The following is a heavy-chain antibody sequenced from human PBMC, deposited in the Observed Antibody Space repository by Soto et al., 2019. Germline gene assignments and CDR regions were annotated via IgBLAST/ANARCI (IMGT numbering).Heavy chain of an antibody. CDR2: ISDGGST. J-gene: IGHJ3*02. CDR3: ARGYYDSSGQSNTFDI. V-gene: IGHV4-59*01. Sequence: PSETLSLTCNVSGGSIYTYYWNWIRQSPGKGLEWIGYISDGGSTNYNPSLKSRVTISVDTSKKQVSLKLSSVSAADTAVYYCARGYYDSSGQSNTFDIWGQGTMVTVSS. D-gene: IGHD3-22*01. CDR1: GGSIYTYY.